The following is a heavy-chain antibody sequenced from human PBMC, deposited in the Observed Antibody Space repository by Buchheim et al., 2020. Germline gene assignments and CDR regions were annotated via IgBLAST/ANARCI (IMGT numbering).Heavy chain of an antibody. Sequence: QVQLVQSGAEVKKPGASVKVSCKASGYTFTSYYMHWVRQAPGQGLEWVGIINPSGGSTSYAQKFQGRVTMTRDTSTSTVYMELSSLRSEDTAVYYCARDLVDPQGSYYYGMDVWGQGTT. V-gene: IGHV1-46*01. CDR3: ARDLVDPQGSYYYGMDV. J-gene: IGHJ6*02. CDR2: INPSGGST. CDR1: GYTFTSYY. D-gene: IGHD2-15*01.